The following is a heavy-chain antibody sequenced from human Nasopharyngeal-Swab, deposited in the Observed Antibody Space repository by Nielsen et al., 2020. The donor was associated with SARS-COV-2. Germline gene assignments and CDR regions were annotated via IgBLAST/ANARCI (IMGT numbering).Heavy chain of an antibody. D-gene: IGHD4-11*01. CDR1: GFTFSSYW. V-gene: IGHV3-7*01. CDR2: IKQDGSEK. Sequence: GESLKISCAASGFTFSSYWMSWVRQAPGKGLEWVANIKQDGSEKYYVDSVKGRFTISRDNAKNSLYLQMNSLRAEDTALYYCASLGSYSNYDYYGMDVWGQGTTVTVSS. J-gene: IGHJ6*02. CDR3: ASLGSYSNYDYYGMDV.